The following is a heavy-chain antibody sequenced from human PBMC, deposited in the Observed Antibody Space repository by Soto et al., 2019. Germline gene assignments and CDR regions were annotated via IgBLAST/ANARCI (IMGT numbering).Heavy chain of an antibody. D-gene: IGHD3-3*01. CDR3: ARTYYDFWGGSYYYYMDV. V-gene: IGHV4-4*07. J-gene: IGHJ6*03. Sequence: SETLSLTCSVSGGSTNSRYWSWIRQPPGKGLEWIGQINTSGNINYNPSLKSRVTMSIGTSKNQFSLKLSSVTAADTAVYFCARTYYDFWGGSYYYYMDVWGRGTTVTVSS. CDR1: GGSTNSRY. CDR2: INTSGNI.